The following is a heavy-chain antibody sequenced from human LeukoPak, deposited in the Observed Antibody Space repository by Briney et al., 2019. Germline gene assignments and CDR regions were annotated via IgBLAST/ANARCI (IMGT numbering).Heavy chain of an antibody. J-gene: IGHJ4*02. CDR2: ISGSGGST. CDR1: GFTFSSYA. Sequence: PGGSLRLSCAVSGFTFSSYAMSWVRQAPGKGLEWVSAISGSGGSTYYADSVKGRFTISRDNSKNTLYLQMNSLRAEDTAVYYCAKDGEGHDYGDYWGQGTLVTVSS. V-gene: IGHV3-23*01. CDR3: AKDGEGHDYGDY.